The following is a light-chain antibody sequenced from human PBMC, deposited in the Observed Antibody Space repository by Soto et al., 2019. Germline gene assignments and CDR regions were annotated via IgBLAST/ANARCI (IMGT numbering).Light chain of an antibody. CDR2: GAS. CDR1: QSVSSSY. CDR3: QQYGSSQS. Sequence: EIVLTQSPGTLSLSPGERATLSCRASQSVSSSYLAWYQQKPGQAPRLLIYGASSRATGIPDRFSGSGSGTDFTLTISSLEPEDFAVYYCQQYGSSQSFGQGNKVEIK. V-gene: IGKV3-20*01. J-gene: IGKJ1*01.